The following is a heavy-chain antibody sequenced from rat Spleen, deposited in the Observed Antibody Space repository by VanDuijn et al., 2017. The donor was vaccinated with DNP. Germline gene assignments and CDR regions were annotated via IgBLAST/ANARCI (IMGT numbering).Heavy chain of an antibody. CDR1: DYSITSDY. CDR3: VRGHPPRGFDY. V-gene: IGHV3-1*01. CDR2: INYSGRT. J-gene: IGHJ2*01. D-gene: IGHD3-8*01. Sequence: EMQLQESGPGLVKPSQSLSLTCSVTDYSITSDYWGWIRKFPGNKMEWIGHINYSGRTSYNPSLTDRISITRDTSNTQFFLQLNSVTTEDTATYYSVRGHPPRGFDYWGQGVMVTVSS.